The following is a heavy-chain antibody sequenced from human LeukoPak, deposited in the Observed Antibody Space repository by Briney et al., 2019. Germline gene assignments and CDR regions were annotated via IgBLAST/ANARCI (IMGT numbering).Heavy chain of an antibody. CDR1: RLTFSSYA. CDR3: TKHMIRGVSRWFAP. V-gene: IGHV3-23*01. Sequence: GGSLRLSCVGSRLTFSSYAMSWVRQAPGKGLEWVSSIGGNGGSRLYADSVKGRFTISRDNSKNTLFLQMNTLRGEGTALYYRTKHMIRGVSRWFAPASQGTLVTVSS. D-gene: IGHD3-10*01. CDR2: IGGNGGSR. J-gene: IGHJ5*02.